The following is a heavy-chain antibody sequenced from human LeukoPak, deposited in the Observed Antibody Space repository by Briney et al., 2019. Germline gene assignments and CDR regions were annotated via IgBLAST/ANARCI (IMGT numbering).Heavy chain of an antibody. CDR1: GFTFDGYA. V-gene: IGHV3-9*01. CDR2: ITWNSGSI. CDR3: AKSRSGGNYGDFDY. Sequence: GGSLRLSCAASGFTFDGYAMHWVRQAPGKGLEWVSGITWNSGSIDYADSVKGRFTISRDNAKNSLYLQMNSLRAEDTALYYCAKSRSGGNYGDFDYWGQGTLVTVSS. J-gene: IGHJ4*02. D-gene: IGHD1-7*01.